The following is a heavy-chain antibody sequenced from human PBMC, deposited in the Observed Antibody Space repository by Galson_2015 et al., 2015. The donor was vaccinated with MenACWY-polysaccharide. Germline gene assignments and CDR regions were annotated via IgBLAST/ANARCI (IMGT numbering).Heavy chain of an antibody. J-gene: IGHJ4*02. D-gene: IGHD1-20*01. Sequence: SLRLSGAASGFTFSSYRMNWIRQAPGKGLEWVSYISGSSSPIYYADSVKGRFTISRDNAKDSLYLQMNSLRDEDTAVYYWARGPNWNFDYWGRGTLVTVSS. CDR1: GFTFSSYR. V-gene: IGHV3-48*02. CDR3: ARGPNWNFDY. CDR2: ISGSSSPI.